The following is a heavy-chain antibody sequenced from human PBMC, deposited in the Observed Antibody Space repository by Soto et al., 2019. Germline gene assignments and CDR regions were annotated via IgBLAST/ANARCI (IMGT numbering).Heavy chain of an antibody. J-gene: IGHJ6*03. CDR3: ARDSFWSGYYTPINYYYMDV. D-gene: IGHD3-3*01. CDR1: GFTFSDYY. V-gene: IGHV3-11*01. Sequence: GGSLRLSCAASGFTFSDYYMSWIRQAPGKGLEWVSYISSSGSTIYYADSVKGRSTISRDNAKNSLYLQMNSLRAEDTAVYYCARDSFWSGYYTPINYYYMDVWGKGTTVTVSS. CDR2: ISSSGSTI.